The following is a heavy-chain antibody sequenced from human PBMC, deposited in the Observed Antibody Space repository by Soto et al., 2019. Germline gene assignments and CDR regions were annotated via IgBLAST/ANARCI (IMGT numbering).Heavy chain of an antibody. CDR2: IFYSGYS. Sequence: QVQLQESGPGLVKPSQTLSLTCTVSGDSISSGGYYWSWIRQSPGKGLEWIGYIFYSGYSYYNPSLKSRLFISVDTSKNHFSLRLSSVTAADTAVYYCARLNPIVAVPTAMGWFDPWGQGALVTVSS. D-gene: IGHD2-2*01. V-gene: IGHV4-31*03. CDR1: GDSISSGGYY. J-gene: IGHJ5*02. CDR3: ARLNPIVAVPTAMGWFDP.